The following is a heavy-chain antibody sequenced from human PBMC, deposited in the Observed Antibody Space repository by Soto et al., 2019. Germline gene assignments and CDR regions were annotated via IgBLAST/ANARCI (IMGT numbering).Heavy chain of an antibody. Sequence: QVQLVQSGAEVKQPGSSVKVSCKASGGTFSTYPISWVRQAPGQGLEWMGGIIPFFGTPNYAQKFQGRVTIIADASTNTAHMELSSLRSEDTAIYYCARDRHCGGDCYTGWFDPWGQGTLVTVSS. CDR3: ARDRHCGGDCYTGWFDP. D-gene: IGHD2-21*02. J-gene: IGHJ5*02. CDR1: GGTFSTYP. V-gene: IGHV1-69*01. CDR2: IIPFFGTP.